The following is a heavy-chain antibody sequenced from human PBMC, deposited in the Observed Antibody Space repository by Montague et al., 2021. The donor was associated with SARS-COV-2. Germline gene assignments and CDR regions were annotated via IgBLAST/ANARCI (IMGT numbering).Heavy chain of an antibody. V-gene: IGHV4-4*02. CDR3: GGTWVYFSPVDV. D-gene: IGHD3-3*01. J-gene: IGHJ6*02. Sequence: SETLSLTCAVSGGSISSREWWSWVRQPPGEGLERIGEIHQSESGRTNYNPSLTSRVTISIDQSKNYFSLNLTSMTAADTAVYYCGGTWVYFSPVDVWGQGTTVIVSS. CDR1: GGSISSREW. CDR2: IHQSESGRT.